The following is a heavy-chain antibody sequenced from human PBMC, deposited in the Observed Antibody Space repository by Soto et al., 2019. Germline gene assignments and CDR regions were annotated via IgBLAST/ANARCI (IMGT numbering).Heavy chain of an antibody. J-gene: IGHJ4*02. CDR3: ARLVGATYFDF. CDR2: ISHSGSA. D-gene: IGHD1-26*01. Sequence: SETLSLTCAVSGGSFSSRNWWSWVRQSPGKGLEWIAEISHSGSANYNPSLKSRATISIDNSKNEISLNLSTVTAADTAVYYCARLVGATYFDFWGQGTPVTVSS. V-gene: IGHV4-4*02. CDR1: GGSFSSRNW.